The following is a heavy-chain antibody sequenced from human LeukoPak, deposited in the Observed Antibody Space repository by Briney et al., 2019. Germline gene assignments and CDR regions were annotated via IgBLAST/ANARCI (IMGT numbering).Heavy chain of an antibody. CDR1: GFTFSSYG. D-gene: IGHD2-15*01. CDR3: ALSGYGGGGVDY. J-gene: IGHJ4*02. V-gene: IGHV3-30*03. CDR2: ISYDGSNK. Sequence: GGSLRLSCAASGFTFSSYGMHWVRQAPGKGLEWVAVISYDGSNKYYADSVKGRFTISRDNSKNTLYLQMNSLRAEDTAVYYCALSGYGGGGVDYWGQGTLVTVSS.